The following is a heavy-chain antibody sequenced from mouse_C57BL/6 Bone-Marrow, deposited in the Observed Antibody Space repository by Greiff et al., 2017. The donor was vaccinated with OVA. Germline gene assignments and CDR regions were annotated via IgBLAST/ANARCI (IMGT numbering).Heavy chain of an antibody. CDR3: ARVSGYYYAMDY. CDR2: ISDGGSYT. CDR1: GFTFSSYA. D-gene: IGHD3-1*01. J-gene: IGHJ4*01. V-gene: IGHV5-4*01. Sequence: EVQLMESGGGLVKPGGSLKLSCAASGFTFSSYAMSWVRQTPEKRLEWVATISDGGSYTYYPDNVKGRFTISRDNAKNNLYLQMSHLKSEDTAMYYCARVSGYYYAMDYWGQGTSVTVSS.